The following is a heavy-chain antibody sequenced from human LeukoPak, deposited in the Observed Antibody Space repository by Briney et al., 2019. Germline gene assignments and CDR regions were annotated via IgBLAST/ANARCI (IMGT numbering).Heavy chain of an antibody. CDR3: ARAGIVVVGDSGFDP. V-gene: IGHV1-2*02. CDR1: GYTFTGYY. D-gene: IGHD2-15*01. J-gene: IGHJ5*02. CDR2: INPNSGGT. Sequence: GASVKVSCKASGYTFTGYYMHWVRQAPGQGLEWMGWINPNSGGTNYAQKFQGRVTMTRDTSISTAYMELSRLRSDDTAVYYCARAGIVVVGDSGFDPWGQGTLVTVSS.